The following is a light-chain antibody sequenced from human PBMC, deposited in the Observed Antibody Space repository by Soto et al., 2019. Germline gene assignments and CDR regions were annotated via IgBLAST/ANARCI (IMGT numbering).Light chain of an antibody. CDR2: AAS. CDR1: QGISSY. J-gene: IGKJ1*01. Sequence: IQLTQSPSSLSASVGDRVTITCRASQGISSYFDWYQQKPGKAPKLLIYAASTLQSGVPSRFSGSGSGKDFTLTSRSLQPEDFATYYCQQLNSYPRTFGQGTKVEIK. CDR3: QQLNSYPRT. V-gene: IGKV1-9*01.